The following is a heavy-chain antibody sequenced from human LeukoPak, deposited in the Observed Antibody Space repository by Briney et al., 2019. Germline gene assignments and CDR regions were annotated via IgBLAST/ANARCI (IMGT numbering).Heavy chain of an antibody. Sequence: SGTLSLTCAVSGGSISSSNWWSWVRQPPGKGLEWIGEIYHSGSTNYNPSLKSRVTISVDTSKNQFSLKLSSVTAADTAVYYCARIRPYDYVWGTKRRYYFDYWGQGTLVTVSS. V-gene: IGHV4-4*02. D-gene: IGHD3-16*01. CDR3: ARIRPYDYVWGTKRRYYFDY. CDR2: IYHSGST. CDR1: GGSISSSNW. J-gene: IGHJ4*02.